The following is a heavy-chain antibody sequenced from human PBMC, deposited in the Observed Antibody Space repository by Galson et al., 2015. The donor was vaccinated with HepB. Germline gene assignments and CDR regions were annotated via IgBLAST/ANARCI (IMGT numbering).Heavy chain of an antibody. D-gene: IGHD1-1*01. CDR1: GDSVSSNSAA. CDR2: TYYRSKWYN. CDR3: TRGDLEMTY. V-gene: IGHV6-1*01. Sequence: CAISGDSVSSNSAAWNWNRQSPSRGLEWLGRTYYRSKWYNNYAVSVRSRITINTDTTKNPFSLQLNSVAPEDTAVYYCTRGDLEMTYWGQGTLVTVSS. J-gene: IGHJ4*02.